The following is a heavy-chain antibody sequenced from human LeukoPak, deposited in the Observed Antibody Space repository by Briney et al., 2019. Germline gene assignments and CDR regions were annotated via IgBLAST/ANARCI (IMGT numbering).Heavy chain of an antibody. Sequence: ASVKVSCKASGYTFTSYGISWVRQAPGQGLEWMGWISAYNGNTNYAQKLQGRVTMTTDTSTSTAYMELRSLRSDDTAVYYCASAPHYYGSGSYSNAYYGMDVWGQGTTVTVSS. CDR2: ISAYNGNT. CDR3: ASAPHYYGSGSYSNAYYGMDV. V-gene: IGHV1-18*01. CDR1: GYTFTSYG. J-gene: IGHJ6*02. D-gene: IGHD3-10*01.